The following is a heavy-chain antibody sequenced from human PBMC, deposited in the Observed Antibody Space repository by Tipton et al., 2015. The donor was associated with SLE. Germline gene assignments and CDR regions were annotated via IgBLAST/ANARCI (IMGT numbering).Heavy chain of an antibody. J-gene: IGHJ6*02. Sequence: SLRLSCAASGFTFSDYYMTWIRQAPGKGLEWVSYISSSGSTIYYADSVRGRFTISRDNAKNSLYLQMNGLRAEDTAVYYCARDLGWTYGMNVWGQGTTVTVSS. CDR3: ARDLGWTYGMNV. CDR1: GFTFSDYY. V-gene: IGHV3-11*04. CDR2: ISSSGSTI. D-gene: IGHD1-26*01.